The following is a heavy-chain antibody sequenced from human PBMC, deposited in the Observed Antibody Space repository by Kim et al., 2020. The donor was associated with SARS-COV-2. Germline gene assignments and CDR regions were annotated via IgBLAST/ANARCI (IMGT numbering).Heavy chain of an antibody. J-gene: IGHJ5*02. Sequence: VKGRFTISRDNAKNSLYLQMNSLRAEDTAVYYCARPLQRIAAAGTLVFDPWGQGTLVTVSS. D-gene: IGHD6-13*01. V-gene: IGHV3-11*06. CDR3: ARPLQRIAAAGTLVFDP.